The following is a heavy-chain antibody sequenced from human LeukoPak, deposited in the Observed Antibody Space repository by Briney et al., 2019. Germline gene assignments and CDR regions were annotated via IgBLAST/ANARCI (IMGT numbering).Heavy chain of an antibody. CDR3: ARGLRYFDWLPDAFDI. V-gene: IGHV3-66*01. D-gene: IGHD3-9*01. CDR2: IYNGDST. J-gene: IGHJ3*02. CDR1: GFTVSSNH. Sequence: SGGSLRLSCAASGFTVSSNHMSWVRQAPGKGLEWVSVIYNGDSTSYADSVKGRFTISRDNSRNTLYLQMNSLRAEDTAVYYCARGLRYFDWLPDAFDIWGQGTMVTVSS.